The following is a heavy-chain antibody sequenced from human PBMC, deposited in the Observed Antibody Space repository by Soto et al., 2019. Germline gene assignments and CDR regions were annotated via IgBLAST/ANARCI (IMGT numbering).Heavy chain of an antibody. D-gene: IGHD2-21*01. CDR3: AKELGGDRVGAFDI. Sequence: GGSLRLSCAASGFTFDDYTMHWVRQAPGKGLEWVSLISWDGGSTYYADSVKGRFTISRDNSKNSLYLQMNSLRTEDTALYYCAKELGGDRVGAFDIWGQGTMVTVSS. CDR1: GFTFDDYT. V-gene: IGHV3-43*01. J-gene: IGHJ3*02. CDR2: ISWDGGST.